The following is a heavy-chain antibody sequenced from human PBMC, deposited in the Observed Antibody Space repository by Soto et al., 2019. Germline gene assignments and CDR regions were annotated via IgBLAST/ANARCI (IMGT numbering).Heavy chain of an antibody. D-gene: IGHD3-22*01. Sequence: SETLSLTCTVPGGSISSGGYYWSWIRQHPGKGLEWIGYIYYSGSTYYNPSLKSRVTISVDTSKNQFSLKLSSVTAADTAVYYCARTARTNRYDSSGYDGGLFDYWGQGTLVTVSS. V-gene: IGHV4-31*03. CDR2: IYYSGST. J-gene: IGHJ4*02. CDR1: GGSISSGGYY. CDR3: ARTARTNRYDSSGYDGGLFDY.